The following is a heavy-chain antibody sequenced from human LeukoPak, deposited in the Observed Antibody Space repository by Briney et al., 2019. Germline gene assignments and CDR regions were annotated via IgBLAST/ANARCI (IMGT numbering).Heavy chain of an antibody. CDR3: AKDPRSYRGGDCSHWYFDL. Sequence: GRSLRLSCAASGFTFDDYAMHWVRQAPGKGLEWVSGISWNSGSIGYADSVKGRFTISRDNAKNSLYLQMNSLRAEDTALYYCAKDPRSYRGGDCSHWYFDLWGRGTLVTVSS. J-gene: IGHJ2*01. CDR2: ISWNSGSI. D-gene: IGHD2-21*02. CDR1: GFTFDDYA. V-gene: IGHV3-9*01.